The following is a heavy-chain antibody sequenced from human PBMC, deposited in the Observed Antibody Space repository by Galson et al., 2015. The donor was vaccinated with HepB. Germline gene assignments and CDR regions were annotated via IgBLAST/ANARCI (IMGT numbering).Heavy chain of an antibody. V-gene: IGHV6-1*01. Sequence: CAIFGDSVSSYSAAWNWIRQSPSRGLEWLGRTYYRYKWYNDYAVSVKSRITINPDTSKNQSSLQLNSVTPEDTAVYYYASDAPYYYGSGSPYDYWGQGTLVTVSS. D-gene: IGHD3-10*01. CDR3: ASDAPYYYGSGSPYDY. CDR2: TYYRYKWYN. J-gene: IGHJ4*02. CDR1: GDSVSSYSAA.